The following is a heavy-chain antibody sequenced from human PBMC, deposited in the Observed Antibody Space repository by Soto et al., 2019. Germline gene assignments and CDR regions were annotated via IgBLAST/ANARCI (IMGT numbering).Heavy chain of an antibody. J-gene: IGHJ6*03. CDR1: GGSISSSSYY. CDR3: ARHGYIESHSSSWYSPTVYYYYYMDV. Sequence: SETLSLTCTVSGGSISSSSYYWGWIRQPPGKGLEWIGSIYYSGSTYYNPSLKSRVTISVDTSKNQFSLKLSSVTAADTAVYYCARHGYIESHSSSWYSPTVYYYYYMDVWGKGTTVTVSS. D-gene: IGHD6-13*01. V-gene: IGHV4-39*01. CDR2: IYYSGST.